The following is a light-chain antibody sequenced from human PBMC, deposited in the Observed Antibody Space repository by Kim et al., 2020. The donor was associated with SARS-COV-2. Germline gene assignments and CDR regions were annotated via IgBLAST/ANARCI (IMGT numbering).Light chain of an antibody. CDR2: GAS. Sequence: SPGGSAAISRSASQSVSSNLAWYQQHPGQAPRPLICGASTRAHGIPARFSGSGSGTEFTLTISSLQSEDFAVDYCQQYNNWPPLTFGGGTKVDIK. V-gene: IGKV3-15*01. J-gene: IGKJ4*01. CDR1: QSVSSN. CDR3: QQYNNWPPLT.